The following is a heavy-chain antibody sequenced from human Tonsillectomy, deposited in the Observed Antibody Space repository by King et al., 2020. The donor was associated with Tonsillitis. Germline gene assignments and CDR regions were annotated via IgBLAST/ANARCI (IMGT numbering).Heavy chain of an antibody. CDR3: ARDSRHLELRYYYYYGMDV. J-gene: IGHJ6*02. D-gene: IGHD1-7*01. CDR1: GGSISSYY. Sequence: VQLQESGPGLVKPSETLSLTCTVSGGSISSYYWSWIRQPAGKGLDWIGRIYTRGSTNYNPSLKSRVTMSVDTSKNQFSLKLSSVTAADTAVYYCARDSRHLELRYYYYYGMDVWGQGTTVTVSS. CDR2: IYTRGST. V-gene: IGHV4-4*07.